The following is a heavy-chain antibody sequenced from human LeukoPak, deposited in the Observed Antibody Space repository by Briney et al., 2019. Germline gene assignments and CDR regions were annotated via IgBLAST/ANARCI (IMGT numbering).Heavy chain of an antibody. D-gene: IGHD3-9*01. CDR2: LYYSGST. CDR1: GGSISSSSYY. CDR3: ARGRSEAFDWLLSSEYNWFDP. Sequence: MPSETLSLTCTVSGGSISSSSYYWGWIRQPPGKGLEWIGSLYYSGSTYYNPSLKSRVTISVDTSKNQFSLKLSSVTAADTAVYYCARGRSEAFDWLLSSEYNWFDPWGQGTLVTVSS. J-gene: IGHJ5*02. V-gene: IGHV4-39*07.